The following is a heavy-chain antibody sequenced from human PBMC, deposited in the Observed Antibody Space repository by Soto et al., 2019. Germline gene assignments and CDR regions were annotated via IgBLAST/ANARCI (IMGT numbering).Heavy chain of an antibody. CDR3: AKNFLGGSSHEGYFDD. Sequence: EVQLLASGGGLVQPGGSLSLSCAASGFTFSVYAMSWVRQAPGKGPQWVAAVDGRGTSAYYADSVEGRFTISRDNSKNTVSLQMSSLRAEDTAVYYCAKNFLGGSSHEGYFDDWGQGTRVTVSS. V-gene: IGHV3-23*05. CDR2: VDGRGTSA. J-gene: IGHJ4*02. D-gene: IGHD3-10*01. CDR1: GFTFSVYA.